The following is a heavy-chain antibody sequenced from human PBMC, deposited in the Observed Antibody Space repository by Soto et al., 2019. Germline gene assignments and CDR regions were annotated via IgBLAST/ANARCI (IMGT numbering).Heavy chain of an antibody. CDR3: VRYCSTTLCNGVATRTFDY. Sequence: GGSLRLSCAASRFTFSTYEMNWVRQAPGKGLEWVSYVSTSGSTVYYADSVKGRFTISRDNTRNSLYLQMNSLGDEDTALYYCVRYCSTTLCNGVATRTFDYWGQGTLVTVSS. J-gene: IGHJ4*02. CDR2: VSTSGSTV. D-gene: IGHD2-2*01. V-gene: IGHV3-48*03. CDR1: RFTFSTYE.